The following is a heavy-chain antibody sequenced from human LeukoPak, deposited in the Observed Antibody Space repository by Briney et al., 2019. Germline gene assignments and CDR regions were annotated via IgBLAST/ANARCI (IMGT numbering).Heavy chain of an antibody. CDR1: GYTFTGYY. CDR2: INPNSGGT. CDR3: ARDWGGYPFDY. V-gene: IGHV1-2*02. J-gene: IGHJ4*02. D-gene: IGHD3-3*01. Sequence: ASVKVSCKASGYTFTGYYTHWVRQAPGQGLEWMGWINPNSGGTNYAQKFQSRVTMTRDTSISTAYMELSRLRSDDTAVYYCARDWGGYPFDYWGQGTLVTVSS.